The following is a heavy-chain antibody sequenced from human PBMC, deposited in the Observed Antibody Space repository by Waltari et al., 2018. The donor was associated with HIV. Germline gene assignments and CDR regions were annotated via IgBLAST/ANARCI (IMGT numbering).Heavy chain of an antibody. CDR1: GFTVSSNY. Sequence: EVQLVESGGGLIQPGGSLRLSCAASGFTVSSNYMSWVRQAPGKGLEWVPLIYSGGSTYYADSVKGRFTISRDKSKNTLYLQMNSLRAEDTAVYYCARDQEAAWTFDIWGQGTMVTVSS. D-gene: IGHD6-13*01. CDR2: IYSGGST. V-gene: IGHV3-53*01. J-gene: IGHJ3*02. CDR3: ARDQEAAWTFDI.